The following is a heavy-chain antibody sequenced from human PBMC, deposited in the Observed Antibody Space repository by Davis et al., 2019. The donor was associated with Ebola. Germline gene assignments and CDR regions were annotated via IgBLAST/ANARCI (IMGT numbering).Heavy chain of an antibody. D-gene: IGHD3-16*01. V-gene: IGHV3-21*01. CDR2: ISISSAFI. CDR1: GFTFTTYT. Sequence: GGSLRLSCAASGFTFTTYTMTWVRQAPGKGREWVASISISSAFIYYADSVKGRFTVSRDNAKSSLSLQMNSLRAEDTAVYYCAGGESGWDASDIWSPGTMVTVSS. J-gene: IGHJ3*02. CDR3: AGGESGWDASDI.